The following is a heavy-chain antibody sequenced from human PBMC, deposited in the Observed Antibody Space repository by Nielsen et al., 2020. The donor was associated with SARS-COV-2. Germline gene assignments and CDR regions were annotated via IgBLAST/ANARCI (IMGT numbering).Heavy chain of an antibody. Sequence: GESLKISCAASGFSFRNYDMHWVRQPPGKGLEWLATVGTAGETYYPASVKGRFTISRDNAKNSLYLQIDSLRAGDTAVYYCARGWYSSSVYYYYGVDVWGQGTTVTVSS. CDR1: GFSFRNYD. CDR3: ARGWYSSSVYYYYGVDV. D-gene: IGHD6-19*01. CDR2: VGTAGET. J-gene: IGHJ6*02. V-gene: IGHV3-13*01.